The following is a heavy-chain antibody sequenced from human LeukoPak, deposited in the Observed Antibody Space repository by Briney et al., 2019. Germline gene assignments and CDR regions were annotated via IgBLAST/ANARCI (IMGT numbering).Heavy chain of an antibody. CDR3: ARVPYYYGSGSYYSGYYFDY. CDR2: ISSSSYT. V-gene: IGHV3-11*06. Sequence: GGSLRLSYAASGFTFSDYYMSWIRQAPGKGLEWVSYISSSSYTNYADSVKGRFTISRDNAKNSLYLQMNSLRAEDTAVYYCARVPYYYGSGSYYSGYYFDYWGQGTLVTVSS. D-gene: IGHD3-10*01. J-gene: IGHJ4*02. CDR1: GFTFSDYY.